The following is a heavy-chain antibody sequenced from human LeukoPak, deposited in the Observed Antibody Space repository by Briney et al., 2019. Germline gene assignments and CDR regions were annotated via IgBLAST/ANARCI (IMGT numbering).Heavy chain of an antibody. J-gene: IGHJ3*02. V-gene: IGHV3-30*02. Sequence: GGSLRLSCAASGFTFTMFGMNWVRQAPGKGLEWVAFIRYDGSNKYYADSVKGRFTISRDNSKNTLYLQMNSLRAEDTAVYYCAKGSRQWLVRGIAFDIWGQGTMVTVSS. CDR1: GFTFTMFG. CDR3: AKGSRQWLVRGIAFDI. D-gene: IGHD6-19*01. CDR2: IRYDGSNK.